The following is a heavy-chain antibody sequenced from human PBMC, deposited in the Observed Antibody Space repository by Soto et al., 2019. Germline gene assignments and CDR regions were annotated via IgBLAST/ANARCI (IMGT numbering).Heavy chain of an antibody. V-gene: IGHV4-59*01. CDR3: AIDVGYSSSFSAFDI. CDR2: IYYSGST. CDR1: GGSISSYY. D-gene: IGHD6-13*01. J-gene: IGHJ3*02. Sequence: SETLSLTCTVYGGSISSYYWSWMRQPPGKGMEWIGYIYYSGSTNYNPSLKSRVTISVHTSKIQFSLKLSSVTAADTALYYCAIDVGYSSSFSAFDIWGQGTMVTVSS.